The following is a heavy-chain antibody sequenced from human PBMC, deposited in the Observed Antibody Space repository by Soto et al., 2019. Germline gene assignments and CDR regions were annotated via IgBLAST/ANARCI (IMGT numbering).Heavy chain of an antibody. CDR2: IYNEFT. CDR3: VREPRYCSGGSCSIMGDAFDI. V-gene: IGHV3-66*01. CDR1: GFTVTDIY. D-gene: IGHD2-15*01. Sequence: EVQLVESGGGLVQPGGSLRLSCVASGFTVTDIYMNWVRQAPGKVLEWVSVIYNEFTDYADSVRGRFSISTDSSKNALYLQMNRLRAEDSAVYYCVREPRYCSGGSCSIMGDAFDIWGQGTMVTVSS. J-gene: IGHJ3*02.